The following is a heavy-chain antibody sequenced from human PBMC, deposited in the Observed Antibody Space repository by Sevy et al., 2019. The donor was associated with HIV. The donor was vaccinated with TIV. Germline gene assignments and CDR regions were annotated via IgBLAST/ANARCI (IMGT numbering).Heavy chain of an antibody. CDR3: ARAAGGGGWYFPRGIDY. CDR2: IKQDGSEK. J-gene: IGHJ4*02. V-gene: IGHV3-7*01. Sequence: GGSLRLSCAASGFTFSTYWMTWVRQAPGKGLEWVANIKQDGSEKYYAESVKGRLTVSRDNTKKSLDRQLNSLRAEDTAIYYCARAAGGGGWYFPRGIDYWGQGTLVTVSS. CDR1: GFTFSTYW. D-gene: IGHD3-16*01.